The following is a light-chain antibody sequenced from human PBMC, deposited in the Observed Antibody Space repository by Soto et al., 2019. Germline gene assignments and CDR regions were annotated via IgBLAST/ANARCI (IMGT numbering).Light chain of an antibody. V-gene: IGKV4-1*01. CDR2: WAS. CDR3: QHYFTTPRT. Sequence: DIVMTQSPDSLAVSLGVRTTINCKSSQSLFYSSNNKNFLAWYQQKAGQPPKLLIYWASTRESGVPDRFSGSGSGAEFNLTITSLQAEDAGVYYCQHYFTTPRTFGQGTRLEI. CDR1: QSLFYSSNNKNF. J-gene: IGKJ2*01.